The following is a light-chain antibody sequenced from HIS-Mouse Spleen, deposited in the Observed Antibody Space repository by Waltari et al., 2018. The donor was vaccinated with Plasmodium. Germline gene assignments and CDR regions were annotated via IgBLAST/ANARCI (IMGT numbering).Light chain of an antibody. Sequence: SYELTQPPSAAVSPGQTARITCSGDALPKKYAYWYQQKSGQAPVLVICEDSKRPSGIPERFSGSSSGTMATLTISGAQVEDEADYYCYSTDSSGNHRVFGGGTKLTVL. CDR1: ALPKKY. J-gene: IGLJ3*02. CDR3: YSTDSSGNHRV. V-gene: IGLV3-10*01. CDR2: EDS.